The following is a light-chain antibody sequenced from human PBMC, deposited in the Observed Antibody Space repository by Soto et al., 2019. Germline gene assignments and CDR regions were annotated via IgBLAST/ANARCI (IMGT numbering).Light chain of an antibody. V-gene: IGKV3-11*01. CDR3: QQRSNWPLT. CDR1: QSVSSY. J-gene: IGKJ4*01. Sequence: EIVLTQSPATLSLSPGERATLSCRASQSVSSYLAWHHQKPGQAPRLPIYDASNRATGIPARFSGSVSEADFTLTISSLEPEDFAVYYCQQRSNWPLTFGGGTKLEIK. CDR2: DAS.